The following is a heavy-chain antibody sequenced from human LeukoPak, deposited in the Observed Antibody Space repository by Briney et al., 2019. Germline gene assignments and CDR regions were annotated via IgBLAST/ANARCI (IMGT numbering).Heavy chain of an antibody. J-gene: IGHJ6*03. CDR3: ARERLAARPYMDV. CDR2: IYHSGST. CDR1: GGSISSGGYY. Sequence: ASETLSLTCTVSGGSISSGGYYWSWIRQPPGKGLEWIGYIYHSGSTYYNPSLKSRVTISVDRSKNQFSLKLSSVTAADTAVYYCARERLAARPYMDVWGKGTTVTISS. D-gene: IGHD6-6*01. V-gene: IGHV4-30-2*01.